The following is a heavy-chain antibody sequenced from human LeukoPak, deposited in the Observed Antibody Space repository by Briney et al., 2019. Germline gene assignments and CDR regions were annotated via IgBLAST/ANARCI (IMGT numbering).Heavy chain of an antibody. J-gene: IGHJ4*02. D-gene: IGHD6-25*01. CDR2: IYYSGST. CDR3: ARDGRIAAHFDY. V-gene: IGHV4-39*07. CDR1: GGSISSSSYY. Sequence: SETLSLTCTVSGGSISSSSYYWGWIRQPPGKGLEWIGSIYYSGSTYYNPSLKSRVTISVDTSKNQFFLKLSSVTAADTAVYYCARDGRIAAHFDYWGQGTLVTVSS.